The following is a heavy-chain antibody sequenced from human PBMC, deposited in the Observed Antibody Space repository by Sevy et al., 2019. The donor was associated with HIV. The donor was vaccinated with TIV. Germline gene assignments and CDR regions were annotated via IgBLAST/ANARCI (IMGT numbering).Heavy chain of an antibody. J-gene: IGHJ4*02. CDR2: IGGSGGST. V-gene: IGHV3-23*01. CDR3: AKGGDVWSGYYSYYFDY. CDR1: GFTFSSYA. D-gene: IGHD3-3*01. Sequence: GGSLRLSCAASGFTFSSYAMSWVRQAPGKGLEWVSAIGGSGGSTYYADSVKGRFTISRDNSKNTLYRQMNSLRAEDTAVYYCAKGGDVWSGYYSYYFDYWGQGTLVTVSS.